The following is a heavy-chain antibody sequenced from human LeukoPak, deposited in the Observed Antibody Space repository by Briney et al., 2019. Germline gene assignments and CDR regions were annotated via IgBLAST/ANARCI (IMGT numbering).Heavy chain of an antibody. J-gene: IGHJ5*02. Sequence: PSETLSLTCTVSGGSISSYYWSWIRQPAGKGLEWIGHIYTSGSTSYNPSLKSRVTMSVDRSKNQFSLKLSSVTAADTAVYYCARGTSVSGYGPWGQGTLVTISS. CDR1: GGSISSYY. CDR2: IYTSGST. D-gene: IGHD1-14*01. CDR3: ARGTSVSGYGP. V-gene: IGHV4-4*07.